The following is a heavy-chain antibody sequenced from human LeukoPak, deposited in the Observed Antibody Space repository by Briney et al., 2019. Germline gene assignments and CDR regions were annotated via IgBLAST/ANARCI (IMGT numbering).Heavy chain of an antibody. D-gene: IGHD3-16*02. Sequence: GGSLRLSCAASGFTFSNYAMSWVRQAPGKGLQWVSAISGSGGRTYCADSVKGRFTISRDNSKNTLYLQMNSLRVEDTAVYYCALNGREIPSGAFDIWGQGTVVTVSS. CDR1: GFTFSNYA. J-gene: IGHJ3*02. CDR3: ALNGREIPSGAFDI. CDR2: ISGSGGRT. V-gene: IGHV3-23*01.